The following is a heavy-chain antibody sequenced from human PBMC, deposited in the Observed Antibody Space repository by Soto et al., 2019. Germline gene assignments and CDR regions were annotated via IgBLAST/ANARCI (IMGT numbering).Heavy chain of an antibody. J-gene: IGHJ6*03. CDR3: ARVVPPSIAAAGRNLGYYYMDF. CDR1: GGSISSYY. CDR2: IYYSGST. V-gene: IGHV4-59*08. D-gene: IGHD6-13*01. Sequence: SETLSLTCTVSGGSISSYYWSWIRQPPGKGLEWIGYIYYSGSTNYNPSLKSRVTISVDTSKNQFSLKLSSVTAADTAVYYCARVVPPSIAAAGRNLGYYYMDFWGKGTTVTVSS.